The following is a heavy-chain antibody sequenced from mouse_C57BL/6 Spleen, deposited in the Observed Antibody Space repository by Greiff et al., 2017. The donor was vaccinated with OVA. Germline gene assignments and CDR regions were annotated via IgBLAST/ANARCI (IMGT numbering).Heavy chain of an antibody. V-gene: IGHV5-9*01. Sequence: DVMLVESGGGLVKPGGSLKLSCAASGFTFSSYTMSWVRQTPEKRLEWVATISGGGGNTYYPDSVKGRFTISRDNAKNTLYLQMSSLRSEDTALYYCARHEDYDYGGAMDYWGQGTSVTVSS. CDR3: ARHEDYDYGGAMDY. CDR1: GFTFSSYT. D-gene: IGHD2-4*01. CDR2: ISGGGGNT. J-gene: IGHJ4*01.